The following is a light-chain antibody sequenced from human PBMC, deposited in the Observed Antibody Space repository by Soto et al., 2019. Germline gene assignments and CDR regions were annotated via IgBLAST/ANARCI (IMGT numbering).Light chain of an antibody. CDR1: QGISNL. V-gene: IGKV1-17*01. CDR3: LQHNTYPYT. CDR2: AAS. Sequence: DIQMTQSPSSLSASVGDRVTITCRASQGISNLLGWFQHKPGKAPKRLIYAASSLQGGVPSRFSGSGPETEFTLTITGLQPEDFADYYCLQHNTYPYTFGQGTKLEIK. J-gene: IGKJ2*01.